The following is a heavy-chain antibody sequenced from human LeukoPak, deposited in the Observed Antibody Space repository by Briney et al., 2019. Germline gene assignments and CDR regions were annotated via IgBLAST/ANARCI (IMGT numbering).Heavy chain of an antibody. D-gene: IGHD3-10*01. CDR2: VSYTGST. Sequence: SETLSLTCTVSGDSISSSWWAWIRQPPGKGLECIGYVSYTGSTVYNPSLKSRVSISLDTSKNQFSLQLSSVTAADTAVYYCARRVGSIGFVLGYWGQGTLVTVSS. J-gene: IGHJ4*02. CDR3: ARRVGSIGFVLGY. V-gene: IGHV4-59*01. CDR1: GDSISSSW.